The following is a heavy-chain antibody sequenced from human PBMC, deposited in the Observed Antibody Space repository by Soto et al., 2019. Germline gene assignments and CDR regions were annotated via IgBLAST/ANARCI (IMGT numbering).Heavy chain of an antibody. J-gene: IGHJ6*03. D-gene: IGHD4-4*01. CDR3: ARSGIQYSNPSDYYYMDV. Sequence: GGSLRLSCAASTCMFSSYAMSWVRQAPGKGLEWVSTMSGNSDSTYYANSVKGRFTISRDNSRNTLYLQLSGLRAEDTAVYFCARSGIQYSNPSDYYYMDVWGKGTTVTVSS. V-gene: IGHV3-23*01. CDR2: MSGNSDST. CDR1: TCMFSSYA.